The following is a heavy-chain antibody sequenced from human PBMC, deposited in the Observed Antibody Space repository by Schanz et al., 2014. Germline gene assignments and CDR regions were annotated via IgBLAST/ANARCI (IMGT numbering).Heavy chain of an antibody. V-gene: IGHV3-7*03. J-gene: IGHJ4*02. CDR2: IKLDGSEK. CDR3: AAHETLSTTACYPS. Sequence: EVQLVESGGGLVQPGGSLRLSCAASGFTFSGYWMSWVRQAPGEGLVWVANIKLDGSEKYYVDSVKGRFTISRDNAKNSLYLQMTGLRAEDTAVYYCAAHETLSTTACYPSWGQGTLVAVSS. CDR1: GFTFSGYW. D-gene: IGHD2-2*01.